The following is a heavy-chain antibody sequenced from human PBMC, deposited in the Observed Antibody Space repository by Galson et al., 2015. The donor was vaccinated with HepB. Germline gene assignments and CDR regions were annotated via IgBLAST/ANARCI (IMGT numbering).Heavy chain of an antibody. J-gene: IGHJ4*02. CDR1: GFIFSNYG. CDR3: TSGKPPIILETSRGDFES. D-gene: IGHD3-10*01. CDR2: ITYDGSDK. Sequence: SLRLSCAASGFIFSNYGMHWVRQGPGKGLEWVASITYDGSDKYYADSVKGRFTVSRDNSKNTLFLEMNFLRAEDTAVYYCTSGKPPIILETSRGDFESCGQGTLVSVSS. V-gene: IGHV3-30*03.